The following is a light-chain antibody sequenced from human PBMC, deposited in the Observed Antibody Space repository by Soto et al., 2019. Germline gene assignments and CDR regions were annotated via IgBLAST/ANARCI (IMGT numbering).Light chain of an antibody. CDR3: QQYGASPYT. CDR1: QSLSSYF. V-gene: IGKV3-20*01. J-gene: IGKJ2*01. Sequence: EIVLTQSPDTLSLSPGERATLSCRASQSLSSYFLAWYQQKPGQAPRLLIHDTSSRATGIADRFRVSESGTDFTLTISRLEPEDFAVYYCQQYGASPYTFGQGTKLEIK. CDR2: DTS.